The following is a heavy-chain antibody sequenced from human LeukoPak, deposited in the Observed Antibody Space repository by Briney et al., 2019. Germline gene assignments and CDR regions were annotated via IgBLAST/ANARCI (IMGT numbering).Heavy chain of an antibody. D-gene: IGHD6-6*01. CDR2: IYYSGST. J-gene: IGHJ5*02. CDR1: GGSISSSSYY. CDR3: ARRIVGSSGVRNWFDP. Sequence: PSETLSLTCTVSGGSISSSSYYWGWIRQPPGKGPEWIGSIYYSGSTYYNPSLKSRVTISVDTSKNQFSLELSSVTAADTAVYYCARRIVGSSGVRNWFDPWGQGTLVTVSS. V-gene: IGHV4-39*01.